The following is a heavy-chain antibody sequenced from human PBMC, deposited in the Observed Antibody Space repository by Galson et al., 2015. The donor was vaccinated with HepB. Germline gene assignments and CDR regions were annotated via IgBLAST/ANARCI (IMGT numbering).Heavy chain of an antibody. V-gene: IGHV6-1*01. CDR2: TYYRSKWYN. D-gene: IGHD6-13*01. CDR1: GDSVSSNSAA. CDR3: AREKYGAAAGTVDAIDY. Sequence: CAISGDSVSSNSAARNWIRQSPSRGLEWLGRTYYRSKWYNDYAVSVKSRITINPDTSKNQFSLQLNSVTPEDTAVYYCAREKYGAAAGTVDAIDYWGQGTLVTVSS. J-gene: IGHJ4*02.